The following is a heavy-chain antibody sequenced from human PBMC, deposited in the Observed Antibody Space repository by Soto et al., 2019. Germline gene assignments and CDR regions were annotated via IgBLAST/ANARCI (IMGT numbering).Heavy chain of an antibody. Sequence: WASVKVSCKASGYTFTGYYMHWVRQAPGQGLEWMGWINPNNGGTDYAQKFQGRATLTRDTSISTTYMEVRRLRSDDTAVYYCARCQYYYDSSGRRGALDIWGQGTMVTVSS. V-gene: IGHV1-2*02. CDR1: GYTFTGYY. J-gene: IGHJ3*02. D-gene: IGHD3-22*01. CDR2: INPNNGGT. CDR3: ARCQYYYDSSGRRGALDI.